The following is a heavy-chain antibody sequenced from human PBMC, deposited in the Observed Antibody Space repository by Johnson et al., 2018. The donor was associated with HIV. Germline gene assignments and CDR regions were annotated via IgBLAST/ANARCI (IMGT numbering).Heavy chain of an antibody. CDR3: ARDRGGIVVATFAFDI. J-gene: IGHJ3*02. CDR2: IKQDGSEK. D-gene: IGHD1-26*01. V-gene: IGHV3-7*01. Sequence: VQLVESGGGVVQPGGSLRLSCAASGFTFSSYWMSWVRQAPGKGLEWVANIKQDGSEKYYVDSVKGRFTISRDNAKNSLYLQMNSLRAEDTAVYYCARDRGGIVVATFAFDIWGQGTMVTVSS. CDR1: GFTFSSYW.